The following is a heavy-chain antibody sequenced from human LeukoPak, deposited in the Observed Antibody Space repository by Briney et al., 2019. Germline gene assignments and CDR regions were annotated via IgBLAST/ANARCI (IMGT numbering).Heavy chain of an antibody. CDR3: ASNNHYGSGSYYPYYFDY. J-gene: IGHJ4*02. CDR1: GFTVSSNY. CDR2: INSGGST. Sequence: GGSLRLSCAASGFTVSSNYMSWVRQAPGKGLEWVSVINSGGSTYYADSVKGRFTISRDNSKNTLYLQMNSLRAGDTAVYYCASNNHYGSGSYYPYYFDYWGQGTLVTVSS. D-gene: IGHD3-10*01. V-gene: IGHV3-53*01.